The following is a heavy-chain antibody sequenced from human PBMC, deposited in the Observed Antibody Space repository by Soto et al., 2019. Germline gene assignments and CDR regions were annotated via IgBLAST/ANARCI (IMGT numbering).Heavy chain of an antibody. CDR2: FSLSGTT. CDR3: ARGMTPPGAPAWYYFDS. D-gene: IGHD2-8*02. Sequence: SETLSLTCTVSGASITGTSYWSWIRQPAGKGLEWIGRFSLSGTTNYNPSLRSRVTMSADVSKNQFSLRLTSVTAADTALYYCARGMTPPGAPAWYYFDSWGQGTLVTVS. V-gene: IGHV4-4*07. CDR1: GASITGTSY. J-gene: IGHJ4*02.